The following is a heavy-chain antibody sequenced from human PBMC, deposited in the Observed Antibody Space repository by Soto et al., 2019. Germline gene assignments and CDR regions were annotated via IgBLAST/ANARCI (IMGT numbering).Heavy chain of an antibody. CDR2: FSLSGTT. CDR3: ARGMTPPGAPAWYYFDS. D-gene: IGHD2-8*02. Sequence: SETLSLTCTVSGASITGTSYWSWIRQPAGKGLEWIGRFSLSGTTNYNPSLRSRVTMSADVSKNQFSLRLTSVTAADTALYYCARGMTPPGAPAWYYFDSWGQGTLVTVS. V-gene: IGHV4-4*07. CDR1: GASITGTSY. J-gene: IGHJ4*02.